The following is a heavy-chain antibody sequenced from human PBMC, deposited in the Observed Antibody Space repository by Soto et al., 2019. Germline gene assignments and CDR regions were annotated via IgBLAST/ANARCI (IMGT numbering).Heavy chain of an antibody. CDR2: ISGSGGST. CDR1: GFTFSSYA. Sequence: EVQLLESGGGLVQPGGSLRLSCAASGFTFSSYAMSWVRQAPGKGLEWVSAISGSGGSTYYADSVKGRFTISRDNSKNTLYLQMNSLRAEDTAVYYCATIPPGVWSGPRFDYWDQGTLVTVSS. CDR3: ATIPPGVWSGPRFDY. D-gene: IGHD3-3*01. J-gene: IGHJ4*02. V-gene: IGHV3-23*01.